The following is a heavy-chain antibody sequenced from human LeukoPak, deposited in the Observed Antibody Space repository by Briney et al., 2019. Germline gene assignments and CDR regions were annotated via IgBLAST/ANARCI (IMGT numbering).Heavy chain of an antibody. CDR3: AKTSTSGSYSS. D-gene: IGHD3-10*01. Sequence: GRSLRLSCAASGFTFDDYAMHWVRQAPGKGLEWVSGISWNSGSIGYADSVKGRFTISRDNAKNSLYLQMNSLRAEDTALYYCAKTSTSGSYSSWGQGTLVTVSS. J-gene: IGHJ4*02. CDR2: ISWNSGSI. V-gene: IGHV3-9*01. CDR1: GFTFDDYA.